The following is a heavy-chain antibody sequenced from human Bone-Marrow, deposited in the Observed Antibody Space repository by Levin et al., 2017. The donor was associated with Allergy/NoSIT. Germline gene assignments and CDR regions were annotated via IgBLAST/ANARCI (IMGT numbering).Heavy chain of an antibody. CDR1: GFTFSRYA. Sequence: PGGSLRLSCAASGFTFSRYAMHWVRQAPGKGLEWVAAISHDVRNELHADSVKGRFTISRDNSKNMLYLQMNSLRAEDTAVYYCAREGVVGATFRWYYFDYWGQGTPVTVSS. D-gene: IGHD1-26*01. CDR3: AREGVVGATFRWYYFDY. CDR2: ISHDVRNE. V-gene: IGHV3-30*04. J-gene: IGHJ4*02.